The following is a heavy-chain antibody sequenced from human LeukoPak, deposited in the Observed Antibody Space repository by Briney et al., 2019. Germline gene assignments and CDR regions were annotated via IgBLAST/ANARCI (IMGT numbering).Heavy chain of an antibody. J-gene: IGHJ6*02. Sequence: GGSLRLSCAASGFTVSSNYMSWVRQAPGKGLEGVSVIYSGGSTYYADSVKGRFTVSRDNSKNTLYLQMNSLRAEDTAVYYCASSKRFGELLKDGMDVWGQGTTVTVSS. CDR1: GFTVSSNY. CDR3: ASSKRFGELLKDGMDV. D-gene: IGHD3-10*01. V-gene: IGHV3-53*01. CDR2: IYSGGST.